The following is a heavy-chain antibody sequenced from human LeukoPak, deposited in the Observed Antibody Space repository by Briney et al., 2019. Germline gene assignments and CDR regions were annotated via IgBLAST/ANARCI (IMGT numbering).Heavy chain of an antibody. CDR1: GGSISSYY. Sequence: SETLSLTCTVSGGSISSYYRSWIRQPAGKGLEWIGRIFTSGSTNYNPSLKSRVTISVDRSKNRFSLKLSSVTAADTAVYYCARQRFRMITFGGVIVENWSDPWGQGTLVTVSS. V-gene: IGHV4-4*07. J-gene: IGHJ5*02. CDR2: IFTSGST. CDR3: ARQRFRMITFGGVIVENWSDP. D-gene: IGHD3-16*02.